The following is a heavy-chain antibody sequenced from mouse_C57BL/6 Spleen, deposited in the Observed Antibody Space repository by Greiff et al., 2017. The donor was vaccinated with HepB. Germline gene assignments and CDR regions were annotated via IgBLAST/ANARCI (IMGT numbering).Heavy chain of an antibody. V-gene: IGHV5-9-1*02. CDR2: ISSGGDYI. CDR1: GFTFSSYA. CDR3: TIYDSNYVRPFYYAMDY. J-gene: IGHJ4*01. D-gene: IGHD2-5*01. Sequence: EVMLVESGEGLVKPGGSLKLSCAASGFTFSSYAMSWVRQTPEKRLEWVAYISSGGDYIYYADTVKGRFTISRDNARNTLYLQMSSLKSEDTAMYYCTIYDSNYVRPFYYAMDYWGQGTSVTVSS.